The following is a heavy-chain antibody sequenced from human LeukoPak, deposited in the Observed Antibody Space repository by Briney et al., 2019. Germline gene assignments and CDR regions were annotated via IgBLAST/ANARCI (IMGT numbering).Heavy chain of an antibody. J-gene: IGHJ4*02. CDR2: ISYDGSNK. CDR1: GFTFSSYA. CDR3: ARVSIAVAGAHFDY. D-gene: IGHD6-19*01. Sequence: GSLRLSCAASGFTFSSYAMHWVRQAPGKGLEWVAVISYDGSNKYYADSVKGRFTISRDNSKNTLYLQMNSLRAEDTAVYYCARVSIAVAGAHFDYWGQGTLVTVSS. V-gene: IGHV3-30-3*01.